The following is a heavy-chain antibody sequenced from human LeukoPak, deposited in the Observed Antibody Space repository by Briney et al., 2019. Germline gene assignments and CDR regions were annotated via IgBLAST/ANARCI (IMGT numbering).Heavy chain of an antibody. CDR1: GGSFSGYY. CDR3: ARYILTHDAFDI. D-gene: IGHD3-9*01. CDR2: INHSGST. J-gene: IGHJ3*02. Sequence: LETLSLTCAVYGGSFSGYYWSWIRQPPGKGLEWIGEINHSGSTNYNPSLKSRVTISVDTSKNQFSLKLSSVTAADTAVYYCARYILTHDAFDIWGQGTMVTVSS. V-gene: IGHV4-34*01.